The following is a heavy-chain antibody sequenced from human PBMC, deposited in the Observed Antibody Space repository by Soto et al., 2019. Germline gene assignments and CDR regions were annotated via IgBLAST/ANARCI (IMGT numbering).Heavy chain of an antibody. J-gene: IGHJ4*02. CDR2: IYYSGST. CDR3: ARDGGYDNSGYLDY. Sequence: SETLSLTCTVSGGSISSSTYYWGWIRQPPGKGLEWIGSIYYSGSTYYNPSLKSRVTISVDTSKNQFSLKLSSVTAADTAVYYCARDGGYDNSGYLDYWGQGTLVTVS. D-gene: IGHD3-22*01. V-gene: IGHV4-39*02. CDR1: GGSISSSTYY.